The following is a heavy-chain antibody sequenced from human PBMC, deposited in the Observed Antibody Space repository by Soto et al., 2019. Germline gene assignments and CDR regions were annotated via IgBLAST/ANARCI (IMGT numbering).Heavy chain of an antibody. D-gene: IGHD3-9*01. CDR2: INHSGST. CDR1: GGSFSGYY. V-gene: IGHV4-34*01. CDR3: AREFRVGYFDWLPPGAYGMDV. J-gene: IGHJ6*02. Sequence: NPSETLSLTCAVYGGSFSGYYWSWIRQPPGKGLEWIGEINHSGSTNYNPSLKSRVTISVDTSKNQFSLKLSSVTAADTAVYYCAREFRVGYFDWLPPGAYGMDVWGQGTTVTVSS.